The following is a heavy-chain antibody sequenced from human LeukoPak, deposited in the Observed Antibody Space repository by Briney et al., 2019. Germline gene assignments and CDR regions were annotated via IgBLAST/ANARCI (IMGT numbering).Heavy chain of an antibody. CDR3: ARGGVRGDYGLRVPMDV. J-gene: IGHJ6*04. V-gene: IGHV1-46*01. Sequence: ASVKVSCKTSGYTFTMYYIHWVRQAPRQGLEWMGMINPSDGATTYAQRFQGRVTMTRDMSTSTVYMGLSSLRSEDTAVYYSARGGVRGDYGLRVPMDVWGKGTTVTVSS. CDR2: INPSDGAT. CDR1: GYTFTMYY. D-gene: IGHD3-10*01.